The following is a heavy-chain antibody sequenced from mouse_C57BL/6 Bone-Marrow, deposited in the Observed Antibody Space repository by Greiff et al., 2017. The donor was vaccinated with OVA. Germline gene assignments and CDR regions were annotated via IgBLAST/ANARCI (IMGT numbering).Heavy chain of an antibody. Sequence: QVQLKESGSELRSPGSSVKLSCKDFDSEVFPIAYMSWVRQKPGHGFEWIGGILPSIGRTIYGEKFEDKATLDADTLSNTAYLELNSLTSEDSAIYYCAREDYYGSSYGWYFDVWGTGTTVTVSS. J-gene: IGHJ1*03. D-gene: IGHD1-1*01. CDR1: DSEVFPIAY. V-gene: IGHV15-2*01. CDR3: AREDYYGSSYGWYFDV. CDR2: ILPSIGRT.